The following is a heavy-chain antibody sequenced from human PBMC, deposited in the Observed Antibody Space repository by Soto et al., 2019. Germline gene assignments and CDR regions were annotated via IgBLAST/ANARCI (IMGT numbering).Heavy chain of an antibody. CDR3: ARDLGSGSYPYYGMDV. CDR1: GFSISNFD. J-gene: IGHJ6*02. Sequence: GGSLRFSCSPSGFSISNFDMHWVRRSRGKALEYVSTIGSYGGSTYFIDSVKDRFTISRDNSKNTLSLQMSSLRAEDTAVYYCARDLGSGSYPYYGMDVWGQGTTVTVSS. V-gene: IGHV3-64D*08. D-gene: IGHD1-26*01. CDR2: IGSYGGST.